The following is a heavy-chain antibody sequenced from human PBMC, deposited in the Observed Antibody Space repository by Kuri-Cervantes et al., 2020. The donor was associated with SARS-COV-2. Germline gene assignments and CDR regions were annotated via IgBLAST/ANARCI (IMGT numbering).Heavy chain of an antibody. CDR1: GFTFSSYA. J-gene: IGHJ6*03. CDR3: ARGKDIVVVPAAIRYYYYYYMDV. D-gene: IGHD2-2*02. Sequence: GGSLRLSCAASGFTFSSYAMSWVHQAPGKGLEWVSSISSSSSYIYYADSVKGRFTISRDNAKNSLYLQMNSLRAEDTAVYYCARGKDIVVVPAAIRYYYYYYMDVWGKGTTVTVSS. CDR2: ISSSSSYI. V-gene: IGHV3-21*01.